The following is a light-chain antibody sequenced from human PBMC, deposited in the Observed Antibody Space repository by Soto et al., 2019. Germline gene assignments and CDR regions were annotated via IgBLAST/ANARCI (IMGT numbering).Light chain of an antibody. J-gene: IGKJ4*01. CDR3: QKANSFPLT. Sequence: DIPMTQSPSSVSASVGDRVSITCRASQGISSWLAWYQQKPGRAPKLLIYTVSTLQSGVPSRFSGNGAGTDLTITIRSLQPEDVATYYCQKANSFPLTFGGGTKVEIK. V-gene: IGKV1-12*01. CDR2: TVS. CDR1: QGISSW.